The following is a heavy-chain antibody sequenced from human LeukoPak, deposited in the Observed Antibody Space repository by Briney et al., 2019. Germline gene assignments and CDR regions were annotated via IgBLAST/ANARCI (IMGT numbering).Heavy chain of an antibody. V-gene: IGHV3-30*04. Sequence: GGSLRLSCAASGFTFSSYAMHWVRQAPGKGLEWVAVISYDGSNKYYADSVKGRFTISRDNSKNTLYLQMDSLRAEDTAVYYCARDPYASGWPDYWGQGTLVTVSS. CDR2: ISYDGSNK. D-gene: IGHD6-19*01. CDR1: GFTFSSYA. J-gene: IGHJ4*02. CDR3: ARDPYASGWPDY.